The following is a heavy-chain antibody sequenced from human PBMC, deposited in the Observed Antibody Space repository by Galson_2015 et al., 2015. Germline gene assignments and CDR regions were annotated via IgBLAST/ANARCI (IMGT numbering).Heavy chain of an antibody. D-gene: IGHD3-10*01. CDR2: IIPILGIA. J-gene: IGHJ6*03. V-gene: IGHV1-69*04. CDR1: GGTFSSYA. Sequence: SCKASGGTFSSYAISWVRQAPGQGLEWMGRIIPILGIANYAQKFQGRVTITRDTSASTAYMELSSLRSEDTAVYYCARAGRITMVRGVSNYYYYYMDVWGKGTTVTVSS. CDR3: ARAGRITMVRGVSNYYYYYMDV.